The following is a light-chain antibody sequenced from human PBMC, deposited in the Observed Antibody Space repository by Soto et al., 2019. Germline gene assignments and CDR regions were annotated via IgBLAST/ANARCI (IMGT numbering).Light chain of an antibody. CDR1: SGSIGSNY. J-gene: IGLJ2*01. Sequence: NFMLTQPHSVSESPGKTVTISCTRSSGSIGSNYVQWYQQRPGSSPTTVIYEDNQRPSGVPDRFSGSIDSSSNSASLTISGLKTEDEADYYCQSYDDNNVIFGGGTQLTVL. CDR2: EDN. CDR3: QSYDDNNVI. V-gene: IGLV6-57*01.